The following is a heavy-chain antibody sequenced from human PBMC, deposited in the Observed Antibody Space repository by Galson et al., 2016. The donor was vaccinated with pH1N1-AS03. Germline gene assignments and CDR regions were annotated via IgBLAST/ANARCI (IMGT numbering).Heavy chain of an antibody. J-gene: IGHJ4*02. CDR1: GGSLKNKY. CDR3: ARQGCTGSSCYSYFGS. V-gene: IGHV4-59*08. CDR2: IYYSGST. D-gene: IGHD2-8*02. Sequence: ETLSLTCSVSGGSLKNKYWSWIRQTPEKGLEWIGQIYYSGSTKFNHSLQSRVTISVDMSKKQFSLRLRSVTAADTAVYFCARQGCTGSSCYSYFGSWGQGTQVIVSS.